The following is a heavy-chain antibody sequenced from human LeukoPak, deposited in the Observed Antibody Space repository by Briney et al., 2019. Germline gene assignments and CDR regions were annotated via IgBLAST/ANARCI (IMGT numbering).Heavy chain of an antibody. Sequence: PGGSLRLSCAASGFTFSSYGMHWVRQAPGKGLEWVAVISYDGSNKYYADSVKGRFTISRDNSKNTLYLQMNSLRAEDTAVYYCAKDMQKRWLQLEYYFDYWGQGTLVTVSS. CDR1: GFTFSSYG. D-gene: IGHD5-24*01. V-gene: IGHV3-30*18. CDR3: AKDMQKRWLQLEYYFDY. J-gene: IGHJ4*02. CDR2: ISYDGSNK.